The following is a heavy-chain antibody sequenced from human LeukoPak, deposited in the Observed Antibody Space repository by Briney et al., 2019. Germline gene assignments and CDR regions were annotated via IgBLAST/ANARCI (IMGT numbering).Heavy chain of an antibody. Sequence: ASVKVSCKASGGTFSSYAISWVRQAPGQGLEWMGGIIPIFGTANYAQKFQGRVTITADESTSTAYMELSSLRSEDTAVYYCARDSGHVDPPTYVLDYWGQGTLVAVSS. CDR2: IIPIFGTA. CDR3: ARDSGHVDPPTYVLDY. V-gene: IGHV1-69*13. J-gene: IGHJ4*02. CDR1: GGTFSSYA. D-gene: IGHD5-12*01.